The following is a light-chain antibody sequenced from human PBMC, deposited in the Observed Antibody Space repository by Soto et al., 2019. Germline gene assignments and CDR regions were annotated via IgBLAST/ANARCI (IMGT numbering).Light chain of an antibody. V-gene: IGLV2-8*01. CDR3: ATWDESLRAWV. J-gene: IGLJ3*02. CDR2: RNS. CDR1: SSDVGGYNY. Sequence: QSALTQPPSASGSPGQSVAISCTGTSSDVGGYNYVSWYQQHPGKAPKLLIYRNSRRPSGVPDRFSGSRSGTSGSLAISGLRSQDEGDYYCATWDESLRAWVFGGGTKLTVL.